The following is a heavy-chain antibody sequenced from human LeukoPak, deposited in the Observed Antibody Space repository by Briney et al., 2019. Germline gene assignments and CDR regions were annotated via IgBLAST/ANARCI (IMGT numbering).Heavy chain of an antibody. CDR1: GGSISSGSYS. V-gene: IGHV4-30-4*07. CDR3: TRGAGSTTSNDAFDI. D-gene: IGHD1-1*01. CDR2: FFYTGNT. Sequence: PSETLSLTCAVSGGSISSGSYSWGWIRQPPGKGLERIGYFFYTGNTYYNASLKSRVTISVDTSKNQFSLKVSSVTAADTAVYYCTRGAGSTTSNDAFDIWGQGTMVTVSS. J-gene: IGHJ3*02.